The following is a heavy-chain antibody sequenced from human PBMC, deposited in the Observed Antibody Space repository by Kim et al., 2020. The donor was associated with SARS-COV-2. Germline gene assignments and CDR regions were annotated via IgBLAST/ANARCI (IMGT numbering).Heavy chain of an antibody. V-gene: IGHV1-18*01. J-gene: IGHJ4*02. Sequence: ASVKVSCKASGYTFTSYGISWVRQAPGQGLEWMGWISAYNGNTNYAQKFQGRVTMTTDTSTSTAYMELRSMRSDDTAVYYCARDLFSGEIDYWGQGTLVTVSS. CDR3: ARDLFSGEIDY. D-gene: IGHD3-10*01. CDR1: GYTFTSYG. CDR2: ISAYNGNT.